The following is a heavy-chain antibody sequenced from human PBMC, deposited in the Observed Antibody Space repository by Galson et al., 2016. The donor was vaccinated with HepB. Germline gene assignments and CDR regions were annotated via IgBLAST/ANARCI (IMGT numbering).Heavy chain of an antibody. CDR3: ASEGPLALIDS. D-gene: IGHD6-13*01. J-gene: IGHJ5*01. CDR1: GFTFGNYW. V-gene: IGHV3-74*01. Sequence: SLRLSCAASGFTFGNYWMYWVRQPPGKGLVWVSRINGGGSSTTYADSVKGRFTISRDNAKNTLHLQMSGLRVEDSALYYCASEGPLALIDSWGHGTLVIVSS. CDR2: INGGGSST.